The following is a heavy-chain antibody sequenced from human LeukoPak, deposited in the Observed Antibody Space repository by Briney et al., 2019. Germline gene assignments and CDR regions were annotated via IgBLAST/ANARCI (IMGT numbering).Heavy chain of an antibody. V-gene: IGHV3-33*01. Sequence: PGGSLRLSCVVSGFMFSVYVMHWVRQAPGKGLEWVAVIWSDGSNKYYADSVKGRFTISRDNSKNTLYLQMNSLRAEDTAVYSCARASGPFDYWDQGTLVTVSS. CDR2: IWSDGSNK. J-gene: IGHJ4*02. CDR3: ARASGPFDY. D-gene: IGHD3-10*01. CDR1: GFMFSVYV.